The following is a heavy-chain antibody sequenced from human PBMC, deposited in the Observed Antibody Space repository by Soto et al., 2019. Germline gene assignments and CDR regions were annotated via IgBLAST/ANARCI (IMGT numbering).Heavy chain of an antibody. CDR1: RGSGRSDNYY. CDR3: ARESSREGYNLGSAAMDV. J-gene: IGHJ6*01. V-gene: IGHV4-61*03. D-gene: IGHD5-12*01. Sequence: QVQLQESGPGLVKSSETLSLTCTVSRGSGRSDNYYWTWIRHTPVKGLEWLGFISKTGNTKYNPSLKPRVTISPVTSKRNFSSRLTSVTAADAAVYSCARESSREGYNLGSAAMDVRAEGTKVT. CDR2: ISKTGNT.